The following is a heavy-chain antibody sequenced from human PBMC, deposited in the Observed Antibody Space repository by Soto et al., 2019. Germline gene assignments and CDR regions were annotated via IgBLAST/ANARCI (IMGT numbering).Heavy chain of an antibody. J-gene: IGHJ6*02. CDR1: GFTFSSYA. CDR2: ISYDGSNK. D-gene: IGHD3-3*01. V-gene: IGHV3-30-3*01. Sequence: ESGGGVVQPGRSLRLSCAASGFTFSSYAMHWVRQAPGKGLEWVAVISYDGSNKYYADSVKGRFTISRDNSKNTLYLQMNSLRAEDTAVYYCARDYRITIFGVPFMAYYGMDVWGQGTTVTVSS. CDR3: ARDYRITIFGVPFMAYYGMDV.